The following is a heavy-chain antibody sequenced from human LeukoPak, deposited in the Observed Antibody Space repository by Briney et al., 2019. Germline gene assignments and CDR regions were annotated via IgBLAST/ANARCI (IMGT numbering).Heavy chain of an antibody. CDR3: ARLAPYPGVWASDH. Sequence: SETLSLTCTVSGGSISGHYWNWIRQPPGKGLEWIGYIYYSGSTSYNPSLKSRVTISVDTSKNQFSLKLTSVTAADTAVYYCARLAPYPGVWASDHWGQGTLVTVSS. CDR2: IYYSGST. CDR1: GGSISGHY. D-gene: IGHD1-26*01. J-gene: IGHJ4*02. V-gene: IGHV4-59*08.